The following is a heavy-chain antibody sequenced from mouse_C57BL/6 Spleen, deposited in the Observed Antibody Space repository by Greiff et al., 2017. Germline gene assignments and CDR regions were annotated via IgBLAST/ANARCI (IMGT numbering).Heavy chain of an antibody. CDR2: IDPETGGT. Sequence: QVQLQQSGAELVRPGASVTLSCKASGYTFTDYEMHWVKQTPVHGLEWIGAIDPETGGTAYNQKFKGKAILTADTSSSTAYMELRSLTSEDSAVYYCTRSYDGYYVWFAYWGQGTLVTVSA. D-gene: IGHD2-3*01. V-gene: IGHV1-15*01. CDR3: TRSYDGYYVWFAY. J-gene: IGHJ3*01. CDR1: GYTFTDYE.